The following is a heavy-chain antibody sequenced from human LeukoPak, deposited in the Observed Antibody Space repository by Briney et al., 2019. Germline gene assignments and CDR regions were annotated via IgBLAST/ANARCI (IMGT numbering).Heavy chain of an antibody. V-gene: IGHV4-61*01. D-gene: IGHD6-6*01. Sequence: SETLSLTCTVSGYSISSGYYWGWIRQPPGKGLEWIGYIYYSGSTNYNPSLKSRVTISVDTSKNQFSLKLSSVTAADTAVYYCARASIAAQPGWYFDLWGRGTLVTVSS. CDR3: ARASIAAQPGWYFDL. CDR2: IYYSGST. J-gene: IGHJ2*01. CDR1: GYSISSGYY.